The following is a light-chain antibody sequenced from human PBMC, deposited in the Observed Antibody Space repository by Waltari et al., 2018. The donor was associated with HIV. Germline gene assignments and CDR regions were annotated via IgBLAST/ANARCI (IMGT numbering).Light chain of an antibody. CDR3: CSYAGSSFYV. J-gene: IGLJ1*01. CDR2: DVT. V-gene: IGLV2-11*01. Sequence: QSALAQPRSVSGSPGQSVTISCTGTSSDIGTYNYVSWYQQHPGKAPKLLIFDVTKRPSGGPNRFSGSKSGNTASLTISGLQAEDEADYYCCSYAGSSFYVFGTATEVTVL. CDR1: SSDIGTYNY.